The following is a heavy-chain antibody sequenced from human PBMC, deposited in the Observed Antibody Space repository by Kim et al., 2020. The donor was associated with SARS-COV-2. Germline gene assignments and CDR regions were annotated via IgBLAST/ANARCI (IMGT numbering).Heavy chain of an antibody. D-gene: IGHD6-19*01. CDR1: GDSVSSNSAA. Sequence: SQTLSLTCAISGDSVSSNSAAWNWIRQSPSRGLEWLGRTYYRSKWYNDYAVSVKSRITINPDTSKNQFSLQLNSVTPEDTAVYYCARTPAPGIAVAGMIDYWGQGTLVTVSS. V-gene: IGHV6-1*01. J-gene: IGHJ4*02. CDR2: TYYRSKWYN. CDR3: ARTPAPGIAVAGMIDY.